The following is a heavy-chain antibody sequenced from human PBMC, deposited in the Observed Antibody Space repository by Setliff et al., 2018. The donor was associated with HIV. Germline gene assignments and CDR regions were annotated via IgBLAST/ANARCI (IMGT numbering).Heavy chain of an antibody. CDR1: GYTFTSYD. D-gene: IGHD5-12*01. V-gene: IGHV1-8*02. CDR3: ARDSREGGYDQYYYYYGMDV. CDR2: MNPNSGNT. Sequence: GASVKVSCKASGYTFTSYDINWVRQATGQGLEWMGWMNPNSGNTGYAQKFQGRVTMTRNTSISTAYMELSSLRSEDTAVYYCARDSREGGYDQYYYYYGMDVWGQGTTVTVSS. J-gene: IGHJ6*02.